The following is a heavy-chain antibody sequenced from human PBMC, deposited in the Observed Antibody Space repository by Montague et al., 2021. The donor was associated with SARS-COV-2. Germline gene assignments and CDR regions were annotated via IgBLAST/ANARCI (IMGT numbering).Heavy chain of an antibody. CDR1: GGSVSSGSYY. D-gene: IGHD3-3*01. CDR3: ARDPWRITIFGVVTRYGMDV. CDR2: IYYSGST. Sequence: SETLSITCIVSGGSVSSGSYYWSWIRQPPGKGLEWIGYIYYSGSTNYNPSLKSRVTISVDTSKNQFSLKLSSVTAADTAVYYCARDPWRITIFGVVTRYGMDVWGQGTTVTVSS. J-gene: IGHJ6*02. V-gene: IGHV4-61*01.